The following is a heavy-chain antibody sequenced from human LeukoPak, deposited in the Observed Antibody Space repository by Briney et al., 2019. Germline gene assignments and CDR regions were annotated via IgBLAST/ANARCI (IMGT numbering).Heavy chain of an antibody. CDR3: ARVGVYYDSSGYYYVFDY. CDR2: IYYSGST. J-gene: IGHJ4*02. V-gene: IGHV4-59*01. CDR1: GGSISSYY. Sequence: SETLSLTCTVSGGSISSYYWSRIRQPPGKGLEWIGYIYYSGSTNYNPSLKSRVTISVDTSKNQFSLKLSSVTAADTAVYYCARVGVYYDSSGYYYVFDYWGQGTLVTVSS. D-gene: IGHD3-22*01.